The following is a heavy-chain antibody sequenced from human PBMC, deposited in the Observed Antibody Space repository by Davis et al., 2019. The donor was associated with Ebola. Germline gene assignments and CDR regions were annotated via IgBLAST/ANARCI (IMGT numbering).Heavy chain of an antibody. CDR1: GFTFSSYW. V-gene: IGHV3-7*03. D-gene: IGHD4-17*01. CDR2: IKQDGSEK. CDR3: AITVTTFPLTDYYYGMDV. Sequence: GESLKISCAASGFTFSSYWMSWVRQAPGKGLEWVANIKQDGSEKYYVDSVKGRFTISRDNAKNSLYLQMNSLRAEDTAVYYCAITVTTFPLTDYYYGMDVWGQGTTVTVSS. J-gene: IGHJ6*02.